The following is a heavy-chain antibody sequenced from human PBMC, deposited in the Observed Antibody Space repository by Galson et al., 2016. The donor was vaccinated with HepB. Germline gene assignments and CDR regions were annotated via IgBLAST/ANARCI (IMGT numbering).Heavy chain of an antibody. V-gene: IGHV5-51*01. CDR1: GYSFSSYW. Sequence: QSGAEVKKPGESLRISCKGSGYSFSSYWIGWVRQMPGKGLEWMGIIYPGDSDTRYSPSFQGQVTISADKSISIAYLQWSSLKASDTAMYYCARLTYYDFRSDYSRSWFDPWGQGTLVTVSS. D-gene: IGHD3-3*01. CDR3: ARLTYYDFRSDYSRSWFDP. CDR2: IYPGDSDT. J-gene: IGHJ5*02.